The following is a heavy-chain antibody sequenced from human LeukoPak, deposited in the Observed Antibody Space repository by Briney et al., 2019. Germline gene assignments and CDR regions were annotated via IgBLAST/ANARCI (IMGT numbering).Heavy chain of an antibody. D-gene: IGHD4-17*01. CDR2: ISSSGSTI. J-gene: IGHJ6*03. CDR3: AREFDYGDYVGTDYMDV. V-gene: IGHV3-48*04. CDR1: GFTFSSYA. Sequence: GGSLRLSCAASGFTFSSYAMSWVRQAPGKGLEWVSYISSSGSTIYYADSVKGRFTISRDNAKNSLYLQMNSLRAEDTAVYYCAREFDYGDYVGTDYMDVWGKGTTVTVSS.